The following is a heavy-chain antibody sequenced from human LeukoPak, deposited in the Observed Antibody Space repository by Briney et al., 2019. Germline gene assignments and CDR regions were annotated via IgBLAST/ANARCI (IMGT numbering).Heavy chain of an antibody. Sequence: SETLSLTCAVSGGSISSSNWWSWVRQPPGKGLEWIGEIYHSGSTNYNPSLKSRVTISVDKSKNQFSLKLSSVTAADTAMYYCASGRVEVPVALDYWGQGTLVTVSS. CDR2: IYHSGST. V-gene: IGHV4-4*02. D-gene: IGHD2-2*01. J-gene: IGHJ4*02. CDR1: GGSISSSNW. CDR3: ASGRVEVPVALDY.